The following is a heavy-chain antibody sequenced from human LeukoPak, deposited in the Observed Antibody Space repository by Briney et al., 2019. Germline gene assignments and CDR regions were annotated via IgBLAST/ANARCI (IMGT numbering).Heavy chain of an antibody. D-gene: IGHD3-10*01. V-gene: IGHV4-34*01. J-gene: IGHJ4*02. CDR3: ARVRRAYYYGSGSYHTYPFDY. CDR1: GGSFSGYY. CDR2: INHSGST. Sequence: SETLSLTCAVYGGSFSGYYWSWIRQPPGKGLEWIGEINHSGSTNYNPSLKSRVTISVDTSKNQFSLKLSSVTAADTAVYYCARVRRAYYYGSGSYHTYPFDYWGQGTLVTVSS.